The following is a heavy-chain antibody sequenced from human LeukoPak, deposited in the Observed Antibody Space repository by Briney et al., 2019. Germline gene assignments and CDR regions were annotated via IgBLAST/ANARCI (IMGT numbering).Heavy chain of an antibody. CDR2: ISGSGGST. CDR3: AKGLRTGIAVADPSDY. Sequence: GGSLRLSCAASGFTFSSYAMSWVRQAPGKGLEWVSAISGSGGSTYYADSVKGRFTISRDNSKNTLYLQMNSLRAEDTAVYYCAKGLRTGIAVADPSDYWGQGTPVTVSS. CDR1: GFTFSSYA. D-gene: IGHD6-19*01. V-gene: IGHV3-23*01. J-gene: IGHJ4*02.